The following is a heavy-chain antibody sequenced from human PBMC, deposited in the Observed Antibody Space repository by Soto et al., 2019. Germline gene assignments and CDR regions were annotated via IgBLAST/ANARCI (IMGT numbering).Heavy chain of an antibody. J-gene: IGHJ4*02. D-gene: IGHD3-22*01. CDR3: ARVDSSGSYFDY. Sequence: SETLSLTCTVSGDSISRGAYYWTWIRQHPGKGLEWIAYIYYTGSTNYNPSLKSRLTLSADTSKNQFSLKLISVTAADTAMYYCARVDSSGSYFDYWGQGTLVTVSS. CDR2: IYYTGST. CDR1: GDSISRGAYY. V-gene: IGHV4-61*08.